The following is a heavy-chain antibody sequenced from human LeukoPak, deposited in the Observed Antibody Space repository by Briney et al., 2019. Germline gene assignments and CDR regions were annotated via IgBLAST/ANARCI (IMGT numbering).Heavy chain of an antibody. CDR3: ARGPLRGYYDSSGYYYGY. D-gene: IGHD3-22*01. V-gene: IGHV1-69*02. J-gene: IGHJ4*02. CDR1: GGTFSSYT. Sequence: VASVKVSCKASGGTFSSYTISWVRQAPGQGLEWMGRIIPILGIANYAQKFQGRVTITADKSTSTAYMELSSLRSEDTAVYYRARGPLRGYYDSSGYYYGYWGQGTLVTVSS. CDR2: IIPILGIA.